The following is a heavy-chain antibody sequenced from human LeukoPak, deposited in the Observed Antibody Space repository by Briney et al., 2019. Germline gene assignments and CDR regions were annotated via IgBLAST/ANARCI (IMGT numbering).Heavy chain of an antibody. CDR2: VNHSGST. V-gene: IGHV4-34*01. J-gene: IGHJ4*02. D-gene: IGHD7-27*01. CDR1: GGSFSGYY. Sequence: SETLSLTCAVYGGSFSGYYWSWIRQPPGKGLEWIGEVNHSGSTNYNPSLKSRVTISVDTSKNQFSLKLSSVTAADTAVYYCARGVHMGKQDYWGQGTLVTVSS. CDR3: ARGVHMGKQDY.